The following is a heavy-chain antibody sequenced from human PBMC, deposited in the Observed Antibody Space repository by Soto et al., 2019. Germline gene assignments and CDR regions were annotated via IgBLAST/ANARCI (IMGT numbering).Heavy chain of an antibody. D-gene: IGHD6-6*01. V-gene: IGHV3-13*01. CDR3: ARGGEQLAARYYYYYMDV. CDR2: IGTAGDT. J-gene: IGHJ6*03. CDR1: GFTFSSYD. Sequence: GGSLRLSCAASGFTFSSYDMHWVRQATGKGLEWVSAIGTAGDTYHPGSGKGRFTISRENAKNSLYLQMNSLRAGDTAVYYCARGGEQLAARYYYYYMDVWGKGTTVTVSS.